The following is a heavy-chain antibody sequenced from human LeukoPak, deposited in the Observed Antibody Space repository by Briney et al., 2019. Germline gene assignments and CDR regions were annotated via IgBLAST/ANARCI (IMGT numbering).Heavy chain of an antibody. CDR3: ARDLTVTTPNTAFDI. V-gene: IGHV4-61*02. CDR1: GGSISSGSYY. Sequence: PSETLSLTCTVSGGSISSGSYYWSWIRQPAGKGLEWIGRIYTSGSTNYNPSLKSRVTISVDTSKNQSSLKLSSVTAADTAVYYCARDLTVTTPNTAFDIWGQGTMVTVSS. J-gene: IGHJ3*02. D-gene: IGHD4-17*01. CDR2: IYTSGST.